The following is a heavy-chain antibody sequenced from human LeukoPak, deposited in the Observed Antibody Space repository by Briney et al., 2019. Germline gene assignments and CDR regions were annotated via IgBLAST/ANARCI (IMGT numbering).Heavy chain of an antibody. J-gene: IGHJ5*02. D-gene: IGHD6-13*01. CDR3: ARDTAAAGTNWFDP. CDR2: IYTSGST. Sequence: SETLSLTCTVSGGSISSYYWSWIRQLAGKGLEWIGRIYTSGSTNYNPSLKSRVTMSVDTSKNQFSLKLSSVTAADTAVYYCARDTAAAGTNWFDPWGQGTLVTVSS. CDR1: GGSISSYY. V-gene: IGHV4-4*07.